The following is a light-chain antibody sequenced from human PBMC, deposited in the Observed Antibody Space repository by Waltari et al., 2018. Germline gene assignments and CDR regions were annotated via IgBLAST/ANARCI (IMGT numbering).Light chain of an antibody. Sequence: QSVLTQPPSASGTPGQRVTISCSGSSSNIGGNTVNWYQQPPGPAPKLLIHSNNQRPSGVPARFCVTKSVTSASLASSGLQSEDEAEYYCAAWDDSLNGWVFGGGTKLTV. V-gene: IGLV1-44*01. CDR3: AAWDDSLNGWV. CDR2: SNN. J-gene: IGLJ3*02. CDR1: SSNIGGNT.